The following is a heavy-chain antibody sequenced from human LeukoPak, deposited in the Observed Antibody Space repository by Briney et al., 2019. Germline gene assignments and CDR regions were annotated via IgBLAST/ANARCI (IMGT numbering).Heavy chain of an antibody. V-gene: IGHV1-18*01. CDR1: GYTFTGYG. D-gene: IGHD2-15*01. CDR3: ARYCSGGSCYSPWFDP. CDR2: ISAYNGNT. J-gene: IGHJ5*02. Sequence: ASVKVSCKASGYTFTGYGISWVRQAPGQGLEWMGWISAYNGNTNYAQKLQGRVTMTTDTSTSTAYMELRSLRSDDTAVYYCARYCSGGSCYSPWFDPWGQGTLVTVSS.